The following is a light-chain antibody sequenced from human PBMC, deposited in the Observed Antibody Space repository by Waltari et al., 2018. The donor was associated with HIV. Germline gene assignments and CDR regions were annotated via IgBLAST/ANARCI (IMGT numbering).Light chain of an antibody. CDR2: AAS. J-gene: IGKJ4*01. CDR3: QQSYGTPLT. V-gene: IGKV1-39*01. CDR1: QSISPY. Sequence: DIQMTQSPSSLSASVGDRVIITCRASQSISPYVNWYQQTPGSAPKLPIRAASSLQGGVPSRFSGSGSGTDFSLTISSLQSEDFATYYCQQSYGTPLTFGGGTRVEIK.